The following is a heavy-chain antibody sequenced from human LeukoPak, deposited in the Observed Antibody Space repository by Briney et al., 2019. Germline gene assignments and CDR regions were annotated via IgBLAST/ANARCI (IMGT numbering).Heavy chain of an antibody. D-gene: IGHD3-10*01. CDR1: GYTFTGYY. Sequence: ASVKVSCKASGYTFTGYYMHWVRQAPGQGLEWMGWINPNSGGTNYAQKFQGRVTMTRDTSISTAYIELSGLRSDDTAVYYCARDRGGSGVHYFDYWGQGTLVTVSS. CDR2: INPNSGGT. CDR3: ARDRGGSGVHYFDY. J-gene: IGHJ4*02. V-gene: IGHV1-2*02.